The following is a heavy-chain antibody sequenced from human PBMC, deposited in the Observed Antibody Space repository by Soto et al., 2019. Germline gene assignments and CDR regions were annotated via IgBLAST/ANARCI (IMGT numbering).Heavy chain of an antibody. V-gene: IGHV3-23*01. D-gene: IGHD1-26*01. CDR3: AKEVGATFRGRLEY. Sequence: EVQLLESWGGLVQPGGSLRLSCAASGFTFSSYAMSWVRQAPGKGLACVSAISGSGGSTYYADSVKGRFTISRDNSKSTLYLQMNSLRAEDTAVYYCAKEVGATFRGRLEYWGQGTLVTVSS. J-gene: IGHJ4*02. CDR2: ISGSGGST. CDR1: GFTFSSYA.